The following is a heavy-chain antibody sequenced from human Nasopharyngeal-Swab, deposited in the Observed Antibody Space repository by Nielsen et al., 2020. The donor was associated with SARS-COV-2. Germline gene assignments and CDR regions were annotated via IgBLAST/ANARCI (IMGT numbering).Heavy chain of an antibody. V-gene: IGHV3-48*01. D-gene: IGHD6-6*01. CDR2: ISDSSSII. CDR3: ARSKLATAARPGWFDP. J-gene: IGHJ5*02. Sequence: WIRQPPGKALEWVSYISDSSSIIYYTNSVKGRFTVSRDNSKNTLYLQMNSLRAEDTAVYYCARSKLATAARPGWFDPWGQGTLVTVSS.